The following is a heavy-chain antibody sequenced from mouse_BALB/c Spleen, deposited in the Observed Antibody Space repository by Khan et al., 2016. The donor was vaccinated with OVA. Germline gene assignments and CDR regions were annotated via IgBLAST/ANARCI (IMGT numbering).Heavy chain of an antibody. Sequence: QIQLVQSGPELKKPGETVKISCKASGYTFTNYGMNWVKQAPGKGLKWMGWINTNTGEPTYAEEFKGRFAFSLETSASTAYLQINNLKNEDTAKDVWARPVADWYFDVWGAGTTVTVSS. J-gene: IGHJ1*01. CDR3: ARPVADWYFDV. V-gene: IGHV9-3*02. CDR2: INTNTGEP. CDR1: GYTFTNYG.